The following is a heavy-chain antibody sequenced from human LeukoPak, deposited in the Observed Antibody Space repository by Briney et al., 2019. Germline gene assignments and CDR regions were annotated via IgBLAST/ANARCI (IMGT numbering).Heavy chain of an antibody. V-gene: IGHV3-23*01. CDR2: ISGSGDNT. D-gene: IGHD1-26*01. CDR3: AKMKGHPLPKYYMDV. Sequence: GGSLRLSCAASGLTFSGFAMSWFRRTPGKGLEWVSGISGSGDNTLYADSVKGRFTISRDNSKNTLYLEMNSLRAEDTAIYYCAKMKGHPLPKYYMDVWGQGTTVTVSS. CDR1: GLTFSGFA. J-gene: IGHJ6*01.